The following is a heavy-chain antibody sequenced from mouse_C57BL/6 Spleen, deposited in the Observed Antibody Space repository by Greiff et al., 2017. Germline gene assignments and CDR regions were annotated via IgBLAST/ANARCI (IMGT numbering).Heavy chain of an antibody. J-gene: IGHJ3*01. D-gene: IGHD1-1*01. V-gene: IGHV14-4*01. CDR3: TTEYYYGSSPAFAY. Sequence: EVKVEESGAELVRPGASVKLSCTASGFNIKDDYMHWVKQRPEQGLEWIGWIDPENGDTEYASKFQGKATITADTSSNTAYLQLSSLTSEDTAVYYCTTEYYYGSSPAFAYWGQGTLVTVSA. CDR1: GFNIKDDY. CDR2: IDPENGDT.